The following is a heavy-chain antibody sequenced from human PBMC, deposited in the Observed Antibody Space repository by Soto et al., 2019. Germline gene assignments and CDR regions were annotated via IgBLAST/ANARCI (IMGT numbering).Heavy chain of an antibody. V-gene: IGHV1-18*01. CDR1: TYTFTSYG. CDR3: ARGPRSFTVTFGDFLDY. D-gene: IGHD3-16*01. J-gene: IGHJ4*02. Sequence: ASVKVSCKTSTYTFTSYGITWVRQAPGRGLEWMGWITPYNGNTNYAQKFQGRVTMTTDTSTTTAYMELRSLTSDDTAVYYCARGPRSFTVTFGDFLDYWGQGTLVTVSS. CDR2: ITPYNGNT.